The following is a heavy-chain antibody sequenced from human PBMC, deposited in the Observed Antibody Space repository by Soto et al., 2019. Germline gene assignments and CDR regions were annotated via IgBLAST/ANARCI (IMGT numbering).Heavy chain of an antibody. CDR3: ARITIFGVVSSSFDY. CDR2: ISSSSSYT. V-gene: IGHV3-11*06. Sequence: PGVSLRLSCAASGFTFSDYYMSLIRQAPGKGLEWVSYISSSSSYTNYADSVKGRFTISRDNAKNSLYLQMNSLRAEDTAVYYCARITIFGVVSSSFDYWGQGTLVTVSS. D-gene: IGHD3-3*01. CDR1: GFTFSDYY. J-gene: IGHJ4*02.